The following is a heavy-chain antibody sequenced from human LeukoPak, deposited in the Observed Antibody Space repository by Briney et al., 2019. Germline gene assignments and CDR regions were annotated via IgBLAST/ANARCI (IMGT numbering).Heavy chain of an antibody. J-gene: IGHJ5*02. D-gene: IGHD3-22*01. CDR1: GVSISCGDYY. V-gene: IGHV4-30-4*01. CDR2: MYYSEST. CDR3: ARPYYDDSRIDP. Sequence: PSQTLSLKCTVSGVSISCGDYYWRWIRQPPGKGLEWIGYMYYSESTYYTPSLKSRLTISLDTSKNQFSLKLSSVIAADTAVYYCARPYYDDSRIDPWGQGTLVTVSS.